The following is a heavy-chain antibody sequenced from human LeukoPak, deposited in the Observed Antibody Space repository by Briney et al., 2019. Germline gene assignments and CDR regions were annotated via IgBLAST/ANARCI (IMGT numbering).Heavy chain of an antibody. V-gene: IGHV6-1*01. D-gene: IGHD5-24*01. CDR2: TYYRAKWNN. J-gene: IGHJ3*02. CDR1: GDSVSNNRTT. Sequence: SQTLSLTCAISGDSVSNNRTTWSWIRQSPSRGLEWLGRTYYRAKWNNDYGTSVRSRVTINPDTSKNQFSLKLSSVTAADTAVYYCARGNGYKTARFCDIWGQGTMVTVSS. CDR3: ARGNGYKTARFCDI.